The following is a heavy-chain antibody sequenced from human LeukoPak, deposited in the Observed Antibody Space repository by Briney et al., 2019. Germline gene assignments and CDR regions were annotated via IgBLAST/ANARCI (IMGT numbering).Heavy chain of an antibody. CDR2: IYYSGST. D-gene: IGHD1-26*01. CDR3: ARVPGSYHGIYMDV. J-gene: IGHJ6*03. V-gene: IGHV4-39*07. CDR1: GGSISSSSYY. Sequence: SETLSLTCTVSGGSISSSSYYWGWIRQPPGKGLEWIGSIYYSGSTYYNPSLKSRVTISVDTSKNQFSLKLSSVTAADTAVYYCARVPGSYHGIYMDVWGKGTTVTISS.